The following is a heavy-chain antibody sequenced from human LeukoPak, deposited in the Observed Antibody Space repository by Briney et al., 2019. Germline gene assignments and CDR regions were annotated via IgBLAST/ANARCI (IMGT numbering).Heavy chain of an antibody. D-gene: IGHD3-22*01. CDR1: GGSISSGGYS. J-gene: IGHJ4*02. CDR2: IYHSGST. V-gene: IGHV4-30-2*01. Sequence: PSETLSLTCAVSGGSISSGGYSWSWIRQPPGKGLEWIGYIYHSGSTYYNPSLKSRVTISVDRSKNQFSPKLSSVTAADTAVYYCAKSDSPPHYFDYWGQGTLVTVSS. CDR3: AKSDSPPHYFDY.